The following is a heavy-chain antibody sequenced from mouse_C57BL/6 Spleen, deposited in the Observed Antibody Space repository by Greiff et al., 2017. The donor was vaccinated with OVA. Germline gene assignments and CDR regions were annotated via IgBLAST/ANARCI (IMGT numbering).Heavy chain of an antibody. CDR1: GYSFTGYY. Sequence: EVKLMESGPELVKPGASVKISCKASGYSFTGYYMNWVKQSPEKSLEWIGEINPSTGGTTYNQKFKAKATLTVDKSSSTAYMQLKSLTSEDSAVYYCARRETGRGYFDVWGTGTTVTVSS. J-gene: IGHJ1*03. V-gene: IGHV1-42*01. CDR3: ARRETGRGYFDV. CDR2: INPSTGGT. D-gene: IGHD4-1*01.